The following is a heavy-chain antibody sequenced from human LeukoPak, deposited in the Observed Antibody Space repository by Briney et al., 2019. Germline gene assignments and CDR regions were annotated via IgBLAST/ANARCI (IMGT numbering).Heavy chain of an antibody. V-gene: IGHV4-59*01. CDR1: GGSISSYY. Sequence: SETLSLTCTVSGGSISSYYWSWIRQPPGKGLEWIGYIYYSGSTNYNPSLRGRVTISVDTSKNQFSLKLSSVTAADTAVYYCARAPDSSGWDYYYYGMDVWGQGTTVTVSS. CDR3: ARAPDSSGWDYYYYGMDV. J-gene: IGHJ6*02. D-gene: IGHD6-19*01. CDR2: IYYSGST.